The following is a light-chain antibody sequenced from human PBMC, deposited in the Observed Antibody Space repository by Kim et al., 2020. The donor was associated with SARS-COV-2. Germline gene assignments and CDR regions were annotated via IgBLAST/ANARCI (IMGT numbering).Light chain of an antibody. J-gene: IGLJ1*01. Sequence: VALGQTVRITCQGDSLRSYYASWYQQKPGQAPVLVIYGKNNRPSGIPDRFSGSSSGNTASLTITGAQAEDEADYYCNSRDSSGNQVFGTGTKVTVL. V-gene: IGLV3-19*01. CDR3: NSRDSSGNQV. CDR1: SLRSYY. CDR2: GKN.